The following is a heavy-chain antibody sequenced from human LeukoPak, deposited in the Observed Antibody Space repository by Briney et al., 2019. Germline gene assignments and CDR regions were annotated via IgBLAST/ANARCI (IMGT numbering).Heavy chain of an antibody. V-gene: IGHV4-39*07. D-gene: IGHD6-19*01. CDR2: IYYSGST. J-gene: IGHJ4*02. CDR1: GGSISSSSYY. Sequence: SETLSLTCTVSGGSISSSSYYWGWIRQPPGKGLEWIGSIYYSGSTYYNPSLKSRVTISLDTSKSQFFLKLSSVSAADTAVYYCARVGYSSGWYPDIWGQGALVTVSS. CDR3: ARVGYSSGWYPDI.